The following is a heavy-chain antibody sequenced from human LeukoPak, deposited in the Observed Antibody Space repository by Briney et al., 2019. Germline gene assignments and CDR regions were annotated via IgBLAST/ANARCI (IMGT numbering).Heavy chain of an antibody. V-gene: IGHV3-53*01. CDR1: GFTVSSNY. CDR2: IYSGGTT. Sequence: GGSLRLSCAASGFTVSSNYMTWVRQAPGKGLEWVSVIYSGGTTYYADSVKGRFTISRDNSKNTVYLQMNSLRAEDTAVYYCAREIPFRVWGQGTLVTVSS. J-gene: IGHJ4*02. CDR3: AREIPFRV.